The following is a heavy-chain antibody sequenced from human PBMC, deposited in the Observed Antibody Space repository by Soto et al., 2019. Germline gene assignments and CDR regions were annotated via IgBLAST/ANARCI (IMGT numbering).Heavy chain of an antibody. D-gene: IGHD6-19*01. J-gene: IGHJ5*02. CDR1: GFSLRTNGVG. CDR3: AKSGSSGWYGWFDP. V-gene: IGHV2-5*01. Sequence: SGATLVNPSHTLTLTCIFSGFSLRTNGVGVGWIRQPPGKALEWLGFIYWNDDKRYSPSLKSRLTITKDTSKNQVVLTMTNMDPVDKATYYCAKSGSSGWYGWFDPWGQGTLVTVSS. CDR2: IYWNDDK.